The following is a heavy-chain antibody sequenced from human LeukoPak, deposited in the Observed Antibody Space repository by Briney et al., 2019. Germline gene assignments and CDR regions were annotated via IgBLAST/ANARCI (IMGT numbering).Heavy chain of an antibody. CDR2: IRYDGSNK. CDR1: GFTFSSYG. J-gene: IGHJ3*02. Sequence: GGSLRLSCAASGFTFSSYGMHWVRQAPGKGLEWVAFIRYDGSNKYYADSVKGRFTISRDNAKNSLYLQMNSLRAEDTAVYYCARGGVGAPGGAFDIWGQGTMVTVSS. D-gene: IGHD1-26*01. CDR3: ARGGVGAPGGAFDI. V-gene: IGHV3-30*02.